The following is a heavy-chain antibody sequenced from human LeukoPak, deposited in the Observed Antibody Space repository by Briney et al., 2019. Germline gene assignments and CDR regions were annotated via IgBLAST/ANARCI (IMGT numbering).Heavy chain of an antibody. CDR3: ARDLSSGWYKGAFDI. J-gene: IGHJ3*02. Sequence: GASVKVSCKASGYTFSTYGISWVRHAHGQGLGWLGWVSGYSGDRNYAQKIQDRVTVTTDTSTSRAYMELTSLTSDDTAVYYCARDLSSGWYKGAFDIWGQGTMVTVSS. CDR2: VSGYSGDR. V-gene: IGHV1-18*01. D-gene: IGHD6-19*01. CDR1: GYTFSTYG.